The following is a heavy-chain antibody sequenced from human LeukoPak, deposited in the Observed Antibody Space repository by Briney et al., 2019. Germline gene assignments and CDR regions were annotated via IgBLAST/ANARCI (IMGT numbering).Heavy chain of an antibody. Sequence: SETLSLTCTVSGGSISSSSYYWGWIRQPPGKGLEWIGSIYYSGSTYYNPSLKSRVTISVDTSKNQFSLKLSSVTAADTAVYYCASYNYYDSSGYYYPHFDYWGQGTLVTVSS. CDR2: IYYSGST. J-gene: IGHJ4*02. D-gene: IGHD3-22*01. CDR3: ASYNYYDSSGYYYPHFDY. V-gene: IGHV4-39*07. CDR1: GGSISSSSYY.